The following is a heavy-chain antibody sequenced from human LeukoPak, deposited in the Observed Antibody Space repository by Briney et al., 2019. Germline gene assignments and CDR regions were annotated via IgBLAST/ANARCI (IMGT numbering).Heavy chain of an antibody. D-gene: IGHD5-12*01. CDR2: INPNSGGT. V-gene: IGHV1-2*02. Sequence: ASVTVSCKASGYTFTVFYIHWVRQAPGQGLEWMGWINPNSGGTNYAQKFQGRVTMTRDTSISTAYMELSRLTSDDTAIYYCARDWFVDSGDDPFPFDYWGQGTLVSVSS. CDR3: ARDWFVDSGDDPFPFDY. CDR1: GYTFTVFY. J-gene: IGHJ4*02.